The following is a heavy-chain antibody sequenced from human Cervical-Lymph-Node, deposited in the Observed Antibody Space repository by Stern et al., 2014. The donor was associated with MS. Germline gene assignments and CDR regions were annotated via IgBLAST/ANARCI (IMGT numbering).Heavy chain of an antibody. CDR2: IYYTGST. D-gene: IGHD2/OR15-2a*01. Sequence: QMQLQESGPGRVKPSETLSLSCTVSGDSISSYHWSWIRQPPGKGLERIGYIYYTGSTNYNPSLKSRVTIAVDASKTQFSLKLSSVTAADTAVYYCARAPSQYWDYDAFDIWGQGTVVTVSS. CDR1: GDSISSYH. CDR3: ARAPSQYWDYDAFDI. J-gene: IGHJ3*02. V-gene: IGHV4-59*01.